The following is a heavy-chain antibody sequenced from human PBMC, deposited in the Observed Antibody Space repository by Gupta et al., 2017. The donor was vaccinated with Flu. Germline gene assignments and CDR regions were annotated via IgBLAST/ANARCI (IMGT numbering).Heavy chain of an antibody. CDR2: INHSGTAA. D-gene: IGHD2-8*01. CDR1: GFTFSNYA. CDR3: AKHGGDGRPMYYHFDK. V-gene: IGHV3-23*01. J-gene: IGHJ4*02. Sequence: EVQLLESGGGLVQPRGSLRLSCTASGFTFSNYAMTWVRQAPGQGLEWVAVINHSGTAAYYTASVKGRFTISRDNFENTLSLQMDSLRVEDTALYYCAKHGGDGRPMYYHFDKWGQGILVTVSS.